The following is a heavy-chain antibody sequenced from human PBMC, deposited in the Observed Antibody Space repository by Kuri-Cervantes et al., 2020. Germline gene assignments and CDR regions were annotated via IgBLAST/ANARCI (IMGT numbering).Heavy chain of an antibody. CDR3: ARDRLEMVV. D-gene: IGHD2-8*01. J-gene: IGHJ4*02. CDR1: GGSISSYY. CDR2: IYYSGST. Sequence: ETLSLTCTVSGGSISSYYWSWIRQPPGKGLEWIGYIYYSGSTNYNPSLKSRVTMSVDSSKNQFSLKLTSVTAADTAVYYCARDRLEMVVWGQGALVTVSS. V-gene: IGHV4-59*13.